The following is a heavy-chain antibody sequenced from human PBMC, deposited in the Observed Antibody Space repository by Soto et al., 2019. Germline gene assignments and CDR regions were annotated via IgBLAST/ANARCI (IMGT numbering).Heavy chain of an antibody. V-gene: IGHV1-46*03. Sequence: ASVKVSCKASGYTFTSYYMHWVRQAPGQGLEWMGIINPSGGSTSYAQKFQGRVTMTRDTSTSTVYMELSSLRSEDTAVYYCARASCVATSPHAFDIWGRGTMVTVSS. CDR2: INPSGGST. D-gene: IGHD5-12*01. CDR1: GYTFTSYY. J-gene: IGHJ3*02. CDR3: ARASCVATSPHAFDI.